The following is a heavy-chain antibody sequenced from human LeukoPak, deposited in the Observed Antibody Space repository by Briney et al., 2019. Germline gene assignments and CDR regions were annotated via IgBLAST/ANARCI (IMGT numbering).Heavy chain of an antibody. CDR1: GGSISSYY. J-gene: IGHJ4*02. D-gene: IGHD5-18*01. V-gene: IGHV4-59*01. Sequence: PSETLSLTCTVSGGSISSYYWSWIRQPPGKGLEWIGYIYYSGSTNYNPSLKSRVTISVDTSKNQFSLKLSSVTAADTAVYYCARAGIQLWLGPPDYWGQGTLVTVSS. CDR2: IYYSGST. CDR3: ARAGIQLWLGPPDY.